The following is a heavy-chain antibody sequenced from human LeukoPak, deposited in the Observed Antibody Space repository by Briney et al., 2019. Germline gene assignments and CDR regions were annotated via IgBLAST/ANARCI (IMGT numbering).Heavy chain of an antibody. CDR2: IRYDGSNK. CDR3: AKVHDTTISHPPGDY. D-gene: IGHD2/OR15-2a*01. J-gene: IGHJ4*02. Sequence: GGSLRLSCAASGFTFSSYGMHWVRQAPGKGLEWVAIIRYDGSNKYYADSVKGRFTISRDNSKNTLSLQMNSLRVEDTAVYYCAKVHDTTISHPPGDYWGRGTLVTVSS. CDR1: GFTFSSYG. V-gene: IGHV3-30*02.